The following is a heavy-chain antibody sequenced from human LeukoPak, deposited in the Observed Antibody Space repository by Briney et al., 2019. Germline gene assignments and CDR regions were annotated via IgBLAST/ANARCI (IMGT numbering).Heavy chain of an antibody. CDR2: INHSGST. V-gene: IGHV4-34*01. Sequence: SETLSLTCAVYGGSFSGYYWNWIRQPPGKGLEWIGEINHSGSTNYNPSLKSRVTISVDTSKNQFSLKLSSVTAADTAVYYCARGTPDIVVVPAAVYYYYYYMDVWGKGTTVTVSS. CDR1: GGSFSGYY. D-gene: IGHD2-2*01. CDR3: ARGTPDIVVVPAAVYYYYYYMDV. J-gene: IGHJ6*03.